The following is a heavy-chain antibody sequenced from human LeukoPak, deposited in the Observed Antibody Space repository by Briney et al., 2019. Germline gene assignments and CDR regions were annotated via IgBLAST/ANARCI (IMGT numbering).Heavy chain of an antibody. Sequence: PGGSLRLSCGASGFTFSDYSMHWVRQAPGKGLEWVSSISGSSTYIYYADSVKGRFTISRDNAKNSLYLQMNSLRAEDTAVYYCAKVELKSQLLYYAFDIWGQGTMVTVSS. J-gene: IGHJ3*02. CDR1: GFTFSDYS. D-gene: IGHD2-2*02. V-gene: IGHV3-21*01. CDR3: AKVELKSQLLYYAFDI. CDR2: ISGSSTYI.